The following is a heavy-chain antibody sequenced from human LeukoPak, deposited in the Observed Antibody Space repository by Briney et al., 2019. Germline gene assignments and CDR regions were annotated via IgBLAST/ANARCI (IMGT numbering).Heavy chain of an antibody. CDR1: GGSISGYS. Sequence: PSETLSLTCTVSGGSISGYSWSWIRQPAGKGLEWLGRVYTSGSTNYNPSLKSRVTISMDTSKNQFSLKLSSVTAADTAVYYCARDGRQRITMDTGALDNWGQGTMVTVSS. D-gene: IGHD3-10*01. V-gene: IGHV4-4*07. CDR3: ARDGRQRITMDTGALDN. J-gene: IGHJ3*02. CDR2: VYTSGST.